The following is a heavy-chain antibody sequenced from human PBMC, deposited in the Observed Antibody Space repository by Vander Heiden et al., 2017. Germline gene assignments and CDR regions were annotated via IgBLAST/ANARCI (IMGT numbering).Heavy chain of an antibody. Sequence: EVQLVESGGGLVKPGGSLRLPCAASGFTCTNARMNWVRQAPGKGLEWGGRIKSKAEGGATDYAAPVKGRFTISRDDSENTVYLQMNSLKSEDTAVYYCTTGGSYSAFDIWGQGTMVTVSS. J-gene: IGHJ3*02. CDR3: TTGGSYSAFDI. D-gene: IGHD1-26*01. V-gene: IGHV3-15*07. CDR1: GFTCTNAR. CDR2: IKSKAEGGAT.